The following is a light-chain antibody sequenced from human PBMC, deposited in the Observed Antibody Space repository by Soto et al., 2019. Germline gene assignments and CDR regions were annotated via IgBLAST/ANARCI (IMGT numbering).Light chain of an antibody. CDR3: RQYKSMSLT. V-gene: IGKV1-5*03. CDR1: QSISSW. J-gene: IGKJ4*01. Sequence: DIQMTQSPSTLSASVGDRVTITCRASQSISSWLAWYQQKPGKAPKLLIYKASSLESGVPSRFSGSGSGTEFTFTISSRQPDDYSIYYCRQYKSMSLTFGGGTKVEIQ. CDR2: KAS.